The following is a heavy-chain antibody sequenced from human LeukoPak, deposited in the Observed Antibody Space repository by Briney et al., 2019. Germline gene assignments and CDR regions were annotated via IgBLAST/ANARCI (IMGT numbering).Heavy chain of an antibody. V-gene: IGHV1-69*13. D-gene: IGHD6-13*01. CDR1: GGTFSSYA. CDR2: IIPIFGTA. Sequence: ASVKVSCKASGGTFSSYAISWVRQAPGQGLEWMGGIIPIFGTANYAQKFQGRVTITADESMSTAYMELSSLRSEDTAVYYCARVNLIAAAGTKYYYMDVWGKGTTVTVSS. J-gene: IGHJ6*03. CDR3: ARVNLIAAAGTKYYYMDV.